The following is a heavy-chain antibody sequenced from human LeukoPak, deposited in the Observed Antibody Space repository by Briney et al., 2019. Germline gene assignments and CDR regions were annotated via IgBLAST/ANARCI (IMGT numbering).Heavy chain of an antibody. CDR2: IRYDGSNK. J-gene: IGHJ4*02. D-gene: IGHD1-26*01. CDR1: GFTFSSYG. CDR3: ARDRGVGATIPFDY. V-gene: IGHV3-30*02. Sequence: GGSLRLSCAASGFTFSSYGMHWVRQAPGKGLEWVAFIRYDGSNKYYADSVKGRFTISRDNSKNTLYLQMNSLRAEDTAVYYCARDRGVGATIPFDYWGQGTLVTVSS.